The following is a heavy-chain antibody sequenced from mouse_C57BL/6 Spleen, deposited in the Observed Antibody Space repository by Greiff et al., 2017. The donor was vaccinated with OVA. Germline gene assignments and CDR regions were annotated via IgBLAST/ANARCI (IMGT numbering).Heavy chain of an antibody. CDR2: IDPSDSYT. D-gene: IGHD2-4*01. CDR3: ARERNYDYDGGYFDY. Sequence: QVQLQQPGAELVRPGTSVKLSCKASGYTFTSYWMHWVKQRPGQGLEWIGVIDPSDSYTNYNQKFKGKATLTVDTSSSTAYMQLSSLTSEDSAVYYCARERNYDYDGGYFDYWGQGTTLTVSS. CDR1: GYTFTSYW. J-gene: IGHJ2*01. V-gene: IGHV1-59*01.